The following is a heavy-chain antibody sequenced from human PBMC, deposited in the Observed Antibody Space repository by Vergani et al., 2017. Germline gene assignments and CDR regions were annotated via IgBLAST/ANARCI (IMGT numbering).Heavy chain of an antibody. CDR3: ASRTSCYRCYYYYYMDV. V-gene: IGHV1-69*01. J-gene: IGHJ6*03. D-gene: IGHD2-2*01. CDR2: IIPIFGTA. CDR1: GGTFSSYA. Sequence: QVQLVQSGAEVKKPGSSVKVSCKASGGTFSSYAISWVRQAPGQGLEWMGGIIPIFGTANYAQKFQGRVTITADESTSTAYMELSSLRSEDTAVYYCASRTSCYRCYYYYYMDVWGKGTTVTVSS.